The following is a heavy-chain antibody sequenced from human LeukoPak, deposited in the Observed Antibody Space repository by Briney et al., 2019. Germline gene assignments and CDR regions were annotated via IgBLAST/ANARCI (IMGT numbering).Heavy chain of an antibody. CDR2: IKSKTDGGTT. J-gene: IGHJ4*02. CDR1: GFTFSDYY. V-gene: IGHV3-15*01. CDR3: TSRVIVPASRSLDC. D-gene: IGHD2-2*01. Sequence: PGGSLRLSCAASGFTFSDYYMSWIRQAPGKGLEWVGRIKSKTDGGTTDYAAPVNGRFTISRDDSQNTLFLQMNSLKTEDTAVYYCTSRVIVPASRSLDCWGQGTLITVSS.